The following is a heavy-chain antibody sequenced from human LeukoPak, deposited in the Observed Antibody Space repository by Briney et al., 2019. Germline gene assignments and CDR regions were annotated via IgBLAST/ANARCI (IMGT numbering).Heavy chain of an antibody. Sequence: PSETLSLTCAVYGGSFSGYYWSWIRPPPGKGLEWIGEINHSGSTNYNPSLKSRVTISVYTSKNQFSLKLSSVTAADTAVYYCARESSREPFDPWGQGTLVTVSS. V-gene: IGHV4-34*01. CDR1: GGSFSGYY. D-gene: IGHD1-14*01. CDR3: ARESSREPFDP. CDR2: INHSGST. J-gene: IGHJ5*02.